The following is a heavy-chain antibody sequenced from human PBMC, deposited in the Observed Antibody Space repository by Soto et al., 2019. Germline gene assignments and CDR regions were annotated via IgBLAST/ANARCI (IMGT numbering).Heavy chain of an antibody. CDR3: ATDREGITIFGVVRGLFDY. D-gene: IGHD3-3*01. Sequence: ASVKVSCKVSGYTLTELSMHWVRQAPGKGLEGMGGFDPEYGETSYAQKFQGRGTMTEDTSTDTAYMELSSLRSEDTAVYYCATDREGITIFGVVRGLFDYWGQGTLVTVSS. J-gene: IGHJ4*02. V-gene: IGHV1-24*01. CDR2: FDPEYGET. CDR1: GYTLTELS.